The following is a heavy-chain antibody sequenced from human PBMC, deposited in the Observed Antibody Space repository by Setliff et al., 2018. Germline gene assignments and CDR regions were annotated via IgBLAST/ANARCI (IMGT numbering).Heavy chain of an antibody. CDR1: GGSISSYY. V-gene: IGHV4-59*12. Sequence: PSETLSLTCTVSGGSISSYYWSWIRQPPGKGLEWIAEINHSGSTYFNPSLKSRVTISVDTSKNQFSLKLNSVTAADTTVYYCARAVPRGATPDYWYFDLWGRGTLVTVSS. J-gene: IGHJ2*01. CDR2: INHSGST. CDR3: ARAVPRGATPDYWYFDL. D-gene: IGHD2-2*01.